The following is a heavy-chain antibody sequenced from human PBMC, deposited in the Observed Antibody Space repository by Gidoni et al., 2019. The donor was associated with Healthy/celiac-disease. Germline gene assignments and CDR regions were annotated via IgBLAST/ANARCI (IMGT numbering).Heavy chain of an antibody. D-gene: IGHD1-26*01. CDR2: IYYSGST. CDR3: ARDLVEMGAFDI. J-gene: IGHJ3*02. Sequence: QVQLQESGPGLVTPSETLSLTCTVSGGSVSSGSYYWSWIRQPPGKGLEWIGYIYYSGSTNYNPSLKSRVTISVDTSKNQFSLKLSSVTAADTAVYYCARDLVEMGAFDIWGQGTMVTVSS. V-gene: IGHV4-61*01. CDR1: GGSVSSGSYY.